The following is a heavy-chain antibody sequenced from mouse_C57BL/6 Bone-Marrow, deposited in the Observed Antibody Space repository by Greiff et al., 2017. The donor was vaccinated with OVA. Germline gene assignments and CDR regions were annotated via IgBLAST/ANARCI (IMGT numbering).Heavy chain of an antibody. CDR3: ARCGYYLCY. D-gene: IGHD1-1*02. CDR2: IIPGSGSY. J-gene: IGHJ2*01. V-gene: IGHV1-9*01. CDR1: GYTFNAYW. Sequence: VQLQQSGAGLMQPGASVKLSCKATGYTFNAYWIEWVKQRPGHGLEWIGEIIPGSGSYTYNDEVKGKATFTADTSSITAYMQLSCLSTEDSVIYCCARCGYYLCYWGQGTTLTASS.